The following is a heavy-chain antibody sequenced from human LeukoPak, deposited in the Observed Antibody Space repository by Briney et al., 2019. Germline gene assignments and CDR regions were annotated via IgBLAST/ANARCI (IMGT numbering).Heavy chain of an antibody. D-gene: IGHD6-6*01. CDR3: ARDLLYSSSSLTFDY. J-gene: IGHJ4*02. V-gene: IGHV1-69*04. CDR1: GGTFTSYT. CDR2: IIPILGIA. Sequence: SVKVSCKASGGTFTSYTISWVRQAPGQGLEWMGRIIPILGIANYAQKFQGRVTITADKSTSTAYMELSSLRSEDTAVYYCARDLLYSSSSLTFDYWGQGTLVTVSS.